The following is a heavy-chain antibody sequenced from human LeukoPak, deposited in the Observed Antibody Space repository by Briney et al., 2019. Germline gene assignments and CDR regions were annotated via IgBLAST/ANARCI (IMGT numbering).Heavy chain of an antibody. D-gene: IGHD1-26*01. CDR1: VYTFISYD. V-gene: IGHV1-8*01. CDR2: MNPNSGNT. CDR3: AMCNVGGRKRHDY. Sequence: GASVKVSCKGSVYTFISYDINWVRQAPGQGLEWMGWMNPNSGNTGYAQKFQGRVTMTRSTSTSKAYIELSSLQSEDTAVYYCAMCNVGGRKRHDYWGQGTLVTVSS. J-gene: IGHJ4*02.